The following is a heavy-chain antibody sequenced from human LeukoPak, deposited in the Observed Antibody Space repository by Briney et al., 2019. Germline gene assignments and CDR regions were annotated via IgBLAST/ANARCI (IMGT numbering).Heavy chain of an antibody. CDR2: ISSSSSYI. CDR3: ARDDTIVVVDARDSGFDY. J-gene: IGHJ4*02. D-gene: IGHD2-15*01. V-gene: IGHV3-21*01. Sequence: GGSLRLSCAASGFTFSSYSMNWVRQAPGKGLEWVSSISSSSSYIYYADSVKGRFTISRDNAKNSLYLQMNSLRAEDTAVYYCARDDTIVVVDARDSGFDYWGQGTLVTVSS. CDR1: GFTFSSYS.